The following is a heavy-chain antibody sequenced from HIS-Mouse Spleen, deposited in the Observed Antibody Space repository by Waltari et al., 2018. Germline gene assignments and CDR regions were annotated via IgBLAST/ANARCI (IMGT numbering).Heavy chain of an antibody. CDR1: GFTFSSYG. CDR3: AKASSGWLDY. CDR2: RSDDGSNK. D-gene: IGHD6-19*01. Sequence: QVQLVESGGGVVQPGRSLRLSCAASGFTFSSYGMHWVRQASGKGLEWVEVRSDDGSNKDYADAVKGRFTISRDNSKNTLYLQMNSLRAEDTAVYYCAKASSGWLDYWGQGTLVTVSS. J-gene: IGHJ4*02. V-gene: IGHV3-30*18.